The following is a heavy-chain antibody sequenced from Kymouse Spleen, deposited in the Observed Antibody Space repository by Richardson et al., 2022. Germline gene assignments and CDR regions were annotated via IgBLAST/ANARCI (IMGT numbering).Heavy chain of an antibody. CDR3: AKDPITMVRGVMDY. V-gene: IGHV3-30*18. J-gene: IGHJ4*02. D-gene: IGHD3-10*01. CDR2: ISYDGSNK. Sequence: QVQLVESGGGVVQPGRSLRLSCAASGFTFSSYGMHWVRQAPGKGLEWVAVISYDGSNKYYADSVKGRFTISRDNSKNTLYLQMNSLRAEDTAVYYCAKDPITMVRGVMDYWGQGTLVTVSS. CDR1: GFTFSSYG.